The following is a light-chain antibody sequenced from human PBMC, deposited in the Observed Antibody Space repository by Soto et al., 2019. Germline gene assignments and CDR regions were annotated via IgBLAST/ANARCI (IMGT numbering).Light chain of an antibody. CDR3: QQYGSSPWT. Sequence: EIVLTQSPGTLSLSPGERATLSCRASQSVSSSYLAWYQQKPGQASRPLIYGASSRAIGIPDRFSGSGSGTDFTLTICRLEREDFAVYYCQQYGSSPWTFGQGTKVEIK. J-gene: IGKJ1*01. V-gene: IGKV3-20*01. CDR2: GAS. CDR1: QSVSSSY.